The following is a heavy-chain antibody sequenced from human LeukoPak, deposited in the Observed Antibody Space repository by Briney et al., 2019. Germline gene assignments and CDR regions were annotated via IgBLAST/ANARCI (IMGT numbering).Heavy chain of an antibody. Sequence: GGSLRPSCAASGFTFSSYWMHWVRQAPGKGLVWVSCINRDGSTIRYADSVKGRFTISRDNAKSTLYLQINSLRPEDTAVYYCARDESQEMVTIRGFDYWGQGTLVTVSS. CDR2: INRDGSTI. J-gene: IGHJ4*02. V-gene: IGHV3-74*01. CDR3: ARDESQEMVTIRGFDY. D-gene: IGHD5-24*01. CDR1: GFTFSSYW.